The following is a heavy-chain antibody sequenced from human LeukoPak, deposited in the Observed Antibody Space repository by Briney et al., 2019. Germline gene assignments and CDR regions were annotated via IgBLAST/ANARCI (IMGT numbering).Heavy chain of an antibody. V-gene: IGHV3-48*04. CDR2: IKGNGATT. D-gene: IGHD5-24*01. CDR3: ARAGEMRYMDV. Sequence: PGGSLRLSCAASGFPFSSYSMNWVRQAPGKGLEWVSHIKGNGATTYYADSVRGRFTISRDNAKNSLFLQMNSLRVDDTATYYCARAGEMRYMDVWGKGTAVAVS. CDR1: GFPFSSYS. J-gene: IGHJ6*03.